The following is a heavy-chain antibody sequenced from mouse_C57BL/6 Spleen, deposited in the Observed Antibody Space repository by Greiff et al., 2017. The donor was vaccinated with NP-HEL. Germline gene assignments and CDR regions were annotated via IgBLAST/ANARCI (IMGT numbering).Heavy chain of an antibody. CDR2: IRNKANGYTT. J-gene: IGHJ2*01. V-gene: IGHV7-3*01. Sequence: EVKVVESGGGLVQPGGSLSLSCAASGFTFTDYYMSWVRQPPGKALEWLGFIRNKANGYTTEYSASVKGRFTISRDNSQSILYLQMNALRAEDSATYYCARDSPYFDYWGQGTTLTVSS. CDR1: GFTFTDYY. CDR3: ARDSPYFDY.